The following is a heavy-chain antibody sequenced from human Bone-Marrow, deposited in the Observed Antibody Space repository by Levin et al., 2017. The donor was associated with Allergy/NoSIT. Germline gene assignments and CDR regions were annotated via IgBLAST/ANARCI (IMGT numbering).Heavy chain of an antibody. V-gene: IGHV3-21*01. CDR2: ISSSSSYI. D-gene: IGHD6-6*01. CDR1: GFTFSSYS. CDR3: ARAKEYSSSSPWGAFYYYGMDV. J-gene: IGHJ6*02. Sequence: GGSLRLSCAASGFTFSSYSMNWVRQAPGKGLEWVSSISSSSSYIYYADSVKGRFTISRDNAKNSLYLQMNSLRAEDTAVYYCARAKEYSSSSPWGAFYYYGMDVWGQGTTVTVSS.